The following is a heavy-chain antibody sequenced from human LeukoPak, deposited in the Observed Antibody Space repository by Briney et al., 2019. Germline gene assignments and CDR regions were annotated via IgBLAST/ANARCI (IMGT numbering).Heavy chain of an antibody. J-gene: IGHJ4*02. CDR2: IYYSGST. CDR1: GGSISSYY. D-gene: IGHD3-22*01. V-gene: IGHV4-59*01. Sequence: KPSETLSLTCTVSGGSISSYYWSWIRQPPGKGLEWIGYIYYSGSTNYNPSLKSRVTISVDTSKNQFSLKLSSVTAADTAVYYCVRDHYYNSSGYTFGYWGQGTLVTVSS. CDR3: VRDHYYNSSGYTFGY.